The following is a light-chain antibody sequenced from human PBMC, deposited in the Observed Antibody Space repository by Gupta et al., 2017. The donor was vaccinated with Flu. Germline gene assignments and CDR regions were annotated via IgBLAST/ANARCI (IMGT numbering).Light chain of an antibody. V-gene: IGLV1-44*01. Sequence: VTFSCSGSSSNIGSYTVDWYQQLPGTAPKLLIYDFNQRPSGVPDRFSGSKSDTSASLAISGLQSEDEADYYCAVWDDSLSGHYVFGSGTRVTVL. CDR1: SSNIGSYT. CDR2: DFN. CDR3: AVWDDSLSGHYV. J-gene: IGLJ1*01.